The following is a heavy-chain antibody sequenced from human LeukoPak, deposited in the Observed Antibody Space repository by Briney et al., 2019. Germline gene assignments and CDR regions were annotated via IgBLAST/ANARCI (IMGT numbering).Heavy chain of an antibody. Sequence: ASVKVSCKASGYTFTGYYMHWVRLAPGQGLEWMGWINPNSGGTNYAQKFQGRVTMTRDTSISTAYMELSRLRSDDTAVYYCAREETTLYWFDHWGQGTLVAVSS. V-gene: IGHV1-2*02. CDR3: AREETTLYWFDH. CDR2: INPNSGGT. D-gene: IGHD4-17*01. CDR1: GYTFTGYY. J-gene: IGHJ5*02.